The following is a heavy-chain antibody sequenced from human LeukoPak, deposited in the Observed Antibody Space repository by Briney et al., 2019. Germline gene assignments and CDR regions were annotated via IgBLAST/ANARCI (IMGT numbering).Heavy chain of an antibody. CDR1: GFTFSSYA. V-gene: IGHV3-30*04. J-gene: IGHJ4*02. D-gene: IGHD3-10*01. CDR2: VSFQPNVQ. Sequence: PGGSLRLSCAASGFTFSSYAMHWVRQAPGKGLEWVAVVSFQPNVQYYADSAKGRFTISRDNSRSAVHLEMNSLRPDDTAVYYCVREGYYGPGSSPTFYFDSWGRGTLVTVSS. CDR3: VREGYYGPGSSPTFYFDS.